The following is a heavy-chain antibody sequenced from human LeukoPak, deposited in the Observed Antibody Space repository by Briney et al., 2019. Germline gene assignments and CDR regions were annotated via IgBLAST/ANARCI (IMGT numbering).Heavy chain of an antibody. CDR2: IYYSGST. D-gene: IGHD2-2*01. V-gene: IGHV4-30-4*01. Sequence: SWIRQPPGKGLEWIGYIYYSGSTYYNPSLKSRVTISVDTSKNQFSLKLSSVTAADTAVYYCASLTKVSIVVVPAASDYWGQGTLVTVSS. J-gene: IGHJ4*02. CDR3: ASLTKVSIVVVPAASDY.